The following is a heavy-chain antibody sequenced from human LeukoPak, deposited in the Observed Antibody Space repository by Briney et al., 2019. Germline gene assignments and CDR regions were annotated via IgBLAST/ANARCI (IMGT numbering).Heavy chain of an antibody. CDR3: ARVGIVGSDPFDP. J-gene: IGHJ5*02. CDR1: GGSFSGYY. D-gene: IGHD1-26*01. Sequence: SETLSLTCAVYGGSFSGYYWSWIRQPPGKGLEWIGEINHSGSTNYNPSLKSRVTISVDTSKNQFPLKLSSVTAADTAVYYCARVGIVGSDPFDPWGQGTLVTVSS. V-gene: IGHV4-34*01. CDR2: INHSGST.